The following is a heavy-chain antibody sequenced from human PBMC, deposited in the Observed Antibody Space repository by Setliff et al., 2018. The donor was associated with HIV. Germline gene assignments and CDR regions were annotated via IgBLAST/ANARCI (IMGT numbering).Heavy chain of an antibody. CDR3: TRHLPVYYGSGVSYYFDY. Sequence: PSETLSLTCGVSGDAISPYYWSWIRQPPGKGLEWIGYFANDGSTNYNPPLKSRLSISVDTSKNEVSLKLTSVTAADTAMYYCTRHLPVYYGSGVSYYFDYWGQGILVTVSS. CDR1: GDAISPYY. J-gene: IGHJ4*02. D-gene: IGHD3-10*01. V-gene: IGHV4-59*08. CDR2: FANDGST.